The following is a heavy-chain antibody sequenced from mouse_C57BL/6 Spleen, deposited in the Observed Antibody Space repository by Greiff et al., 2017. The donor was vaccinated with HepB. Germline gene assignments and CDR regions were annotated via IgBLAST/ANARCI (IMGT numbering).Heavy chain of an antibody. J-gene: IGHJ2*01. CDR1: GYTFTSYW. CDR2: IDPSDSYT. V-gene: IGHV1-59*01. D-gene: IGHD2-1*01. Sequence: VQLQQPGAELVRPGTSVKLSCKASGYTFTSYWMHWVKQRPGQGLEWIGVIDPSDSYTNYNQKFKGKATLTVDTSSSTAYMQLSSLTSEDSAVYYCARGEDLLWHDYWGQGTTLTVSS. CDR3: ARGEDLLWHDY.